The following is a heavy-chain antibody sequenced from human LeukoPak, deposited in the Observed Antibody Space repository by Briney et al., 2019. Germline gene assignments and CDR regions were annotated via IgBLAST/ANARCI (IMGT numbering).Heavy chain of an antibody. D-gene: IGHD6-19*01. CDR2: TSYSGSA. V-gene: IGHV4-59*08. Sequence: SETLSLTCTVSNGSFSNHFWSWIRQPPGKGLEWIGYTSYSGSAHYDPSLKSRVTISVDTSKNQFSLKLSSVTAADTAVYYCASGVAVDPDTFDIWGLGTLVTVSS. CDR3: ASGVAVDPDTFDI. J-gene: IGHJ3*02. CDR1: NGSFSNHF.